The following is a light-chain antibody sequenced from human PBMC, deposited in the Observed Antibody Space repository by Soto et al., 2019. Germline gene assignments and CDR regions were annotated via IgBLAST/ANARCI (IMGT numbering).Light chain of an antibody. CDR2: KVY. CDR3: MQGTQWSTYT. Sequence: DVVMTQSPLSLHATLGQPASIYCRSSQSLVHSDGNTYLNWFQQRPGQSPRRLIYKVYNRDSGVRHRFRGHRSGNDFPLKISSVEAEDVRVYYCMQGTQWSTYTFGRWPQLEI. V-gene: IGKV2-30*02. CDR1: QSLVHSDGNTY. J-gene: IGKJ2*01.